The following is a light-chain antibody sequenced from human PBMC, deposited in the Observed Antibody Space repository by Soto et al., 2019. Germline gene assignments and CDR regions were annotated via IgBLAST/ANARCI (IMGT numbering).Light chain of an antibody. CDR2: EGS. CDR1: SSDVGSYNL. V-gene: IGLV2-23*03. Sequence: QSALTQPASVSGSPGQSITISCTGTSSDVGSYNLVSWYRQHPGKAPKLMIYEGSSRPSGVSNRFSGSKSGNTASLTISGLPAEDEADYFCCSYASSSTFWVFGGGTKLTVL. CDR3: CSYASSSTFWV. J-gene: IGLJ3*02.